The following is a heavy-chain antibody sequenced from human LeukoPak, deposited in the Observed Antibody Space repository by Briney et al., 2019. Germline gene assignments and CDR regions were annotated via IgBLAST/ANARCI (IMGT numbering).Heavy chain of an antibody. D-gene: IGHD3-10*01. CDR2: ISSSSSYI. V-gene: IGHV3-21*01. CDR1: GFTFSSYS. J-gene: IGHJ6*02. CDR3: ARGKNVLLWFGESPSRYGMDI. Sequence: GGSLRLSCAASGFTFSSYSMNWVRQAPGKGLEWVSSISSSSSYIYYADSVKGRFTISRDNAKNSLYLQMNSLRAEDTAVYYCARGKNVLLWFGESPSRYGMDIWGQGTTVTVSS.